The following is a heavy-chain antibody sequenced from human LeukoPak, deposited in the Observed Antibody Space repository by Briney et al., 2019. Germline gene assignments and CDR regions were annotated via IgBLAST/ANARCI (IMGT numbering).Heavy chain of an antibody. V-gene: IGHV1-69*06. CDR3: ARETSEYYGSGSYYDY. J-gene: IGHJ4*02. CDR2: IIPIFGTA. D-gene: IGHD3-10*01. CDR1: GGTFSSYA. Sequence: SVKVSCKASGGTFSSYAISWVRQAPGQGLEWMGGIIPIFGTANYAQKFQGRVTITADKSTSTAYMELSSLRSEDTAVYYCARETSEYYGSGSYYDYWGQGTLVTVSS.